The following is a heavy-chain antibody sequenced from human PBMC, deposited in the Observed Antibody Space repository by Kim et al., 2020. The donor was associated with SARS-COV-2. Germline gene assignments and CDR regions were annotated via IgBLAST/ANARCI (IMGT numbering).Heavy chain of an antibody. D-gene: IGHD6-19*01. CDR2: ISWNSGSI. V-gene: IGHV3-9*01. CDR3: AKDLRAVAAHYYYYYYMDV. Sequence: GGSLRLSCAASGFTFDDYAMHWVRQAPGKGLEWVSGISWNSGSIGYADSVKGRFTISRDNAKNSLYLQMNSLRAEDTALYCCAKDLRAVAAHYYYYYYMDVWGKGTTVTVSS. CDR1: GFTFDDYA. J-gene: IGHJ6*03.